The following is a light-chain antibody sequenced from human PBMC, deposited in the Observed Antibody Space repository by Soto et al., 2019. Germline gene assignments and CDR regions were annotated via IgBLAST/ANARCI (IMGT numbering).Light chain of an antibody. CDR1: QSVSSSY. CDR2: GAS. CDR3: QQYGSSPPLT. J-gene: IGKJ4*01. Sequence: EIVLTQSPGTLSLSPGERATLSCRASQSVSSSYLAWYQQKPGQAHRLLIYGASIRATGIPDRFSGSGSGTDFTLTISRMEPEDFAVYYCQQYGSSPPLTFGGGTKVEIK. V-gene: IGKV3-20*01.